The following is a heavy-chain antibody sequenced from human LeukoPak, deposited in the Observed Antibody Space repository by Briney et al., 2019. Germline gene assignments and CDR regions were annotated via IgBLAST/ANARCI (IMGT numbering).Heavy chain of an antibody. V-gene: IGHV3-30*02. CDR1: GFTFSSYA. Sequence: PGGSLRLSCAASGFTFSSYAMHWVRQAPGKGLEWVAFIRYDGRNKYYADSVKGRFTISRDNSKNTLYLQMNSLRPEDTAVYYCAKDSVRKSIVGPTTRGVNDYWGQGTLVTVSS. D-gene: IGHD1-26*01. J-gene: IGHJ4*02. CDR3: AKDSVRKSIVGPTTRGVNDY. CDR2: IRYDGRNK.